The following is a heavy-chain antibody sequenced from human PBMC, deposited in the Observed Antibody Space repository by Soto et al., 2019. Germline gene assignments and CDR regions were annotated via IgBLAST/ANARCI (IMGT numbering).Heavy chain of an antibody. CDR1: GDSVSSNSAA. V-gene: IGHV6-1*01. CDR3: AKGIAVAGYYYYGMDV. D-gene: IGHD6-19*01. J-gene: IGHJ6*02. CDR2: TYYRSKWYN. Sequence: SPTLSLTCAISGDSVSSNSAAWNWIRQSPSRGLEWLGRTYYRSKWYNDYAVSVKSRITINPDTSKNQFSLQLNSVTPEDTAVYYCAKGIAVAGYYYYGMDVWGQGTTVTVSS.